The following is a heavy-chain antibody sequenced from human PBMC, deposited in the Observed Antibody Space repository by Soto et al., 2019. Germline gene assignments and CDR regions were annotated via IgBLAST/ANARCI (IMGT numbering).Heavy chain of an antibody. D-gene: IGHD1-7*01. CDR1: GYSISSGYY. CDR3: ARDRGVTGTTPNWFDP. J-gene: IGHJ5*02. V-gene: IGHV4-38-2*02. Sequence: PSETLSLTCAVSGYSISSGYYWGCIRQPPGKGLEWIGSIYHSGSTYYNPSLKSRVTISVDTSKNQFSLKLSSVTAADTAVYYCARDRGVTGTTPNWFDPWGQGTLVTVSS. CDR2: IYHSGST.